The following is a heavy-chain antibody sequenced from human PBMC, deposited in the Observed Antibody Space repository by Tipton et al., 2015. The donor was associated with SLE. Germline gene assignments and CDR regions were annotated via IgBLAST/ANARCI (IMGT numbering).Heavy chain of an antibody. Sequence: QLVQSGGGVVQPGRSLRLSCAASGFTFSSYGMHWVRQAPGKGLEWVSSISSSSTYIDYADSVKGRFTISRDNAKNSLYLQMNSLRAEDRGVYYCARDPSYREKQLGVFDYWGQGALVIVSS. CDR2: ISSSSTYI. V-gene: IGHV3-21*03. CDR1: GFTFSSYG. D-gene: IGHD6-13*01. J-gene: IGHJ4*02. CDR3: ARDPSYREKQLGVFDY.